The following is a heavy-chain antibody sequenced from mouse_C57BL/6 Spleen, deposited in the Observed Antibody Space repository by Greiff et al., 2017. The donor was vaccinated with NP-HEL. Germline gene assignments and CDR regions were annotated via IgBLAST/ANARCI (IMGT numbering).Heavy chain of an antibody. Sequence: VQLQQSGPELVKPGASVKIPCKASGYTFTDYNMDWVKQSHGKSLEWIGDINPNNGGTIYNQKFKGKATLTVDKSSGTAYMELRSLTSEDTAVYYCAKGIYYDYDAGYAMDYWGQGTSVTVSS. D-gene: IGHD2-4*01. CDR2: INPNNGGT. V-gene: IGHV1-18*01. CDR1: GYTFTDYN. CDR3: AKGIYYDYDAGYAMDY. J-gene: IGHJ4*01.